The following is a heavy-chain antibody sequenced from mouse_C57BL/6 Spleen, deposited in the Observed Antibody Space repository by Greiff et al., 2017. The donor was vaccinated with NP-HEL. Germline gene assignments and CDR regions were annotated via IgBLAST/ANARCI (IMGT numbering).Heavy chain of an antibody. J-gene: IGHJ1*03. CDR2: INPNNGGT. V-gene: IGHV1-18*01. D-gene: IGHD3-3*01. Sequence: EVQLQQSGPELVKPGASVKIPCKASGYTFTDYNMDWVKQSHGKSLEWIGDINPNNGGTIYNQKFKGKATLTVDKSSSTAYMELRSLTSEDTAVEYCARGTGWYFDVWGTGTTVTVSS. CDR3: ARGTGWYFDV. CDR1: GYTFTDYN.